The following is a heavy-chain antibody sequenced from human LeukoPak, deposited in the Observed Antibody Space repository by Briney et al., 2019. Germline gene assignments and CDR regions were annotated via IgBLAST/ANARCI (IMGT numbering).Heavy chain of an antibody. Sequence: ASVKVSCKASGYTFTAYYIHWVRQAPGQGLEWMGWIYPKSGDTNYAQRFQGRVTMTRDTSITTVDMELSRLRSDDTAVYYCTRADYGDGAYFDYWGQGTLVTVSS. D-gene: IGHD4-17*01. CDR3: TRADYGDGAYFDY. V-gene: IGHV1-2*02. J-gene: IGHJ4*02. CDR2: IYPKSGDT. CDR1: GYTFTAYY.